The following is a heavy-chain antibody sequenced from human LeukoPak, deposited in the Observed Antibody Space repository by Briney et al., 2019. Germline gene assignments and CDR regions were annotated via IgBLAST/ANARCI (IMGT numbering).Heavy chain of an antibody. Sequence: ASETLSLTCSVSGASITQHYWSWTRQPPGKGLEYIGYFYYDGSTNYTSSVRSRVTILVDTSKNQFTLNLRSVTAADTAKYYCTRGITGHYRSLGGFAFDIWGQGTMVAVSS. CDR1: GASITQHY. J-gene: IGHJ3*02. CDR2: FYYDGST. V-gene: IGHV4-59*11. D-gene: IGHD3-16*01. CDR3: TRGITGHYRSLGGFAFDI.